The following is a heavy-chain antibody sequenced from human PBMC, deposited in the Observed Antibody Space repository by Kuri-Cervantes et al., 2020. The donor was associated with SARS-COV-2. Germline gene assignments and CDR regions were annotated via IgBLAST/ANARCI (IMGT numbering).Heavy chain of an antibody. J-gene: IGHJ4*02. CDR3: ARTYGVQPGDY. CDR1: GFSLTTSGMC. D-gene: IGHD4-17*01. V-gene: IGHV2-70*11. Sequence: SGPTLVKPTQTLTLTCTFSGFSLTTSGMCVSWIRQPPGKALEWLARIDWDDDKYYSTSLTTRLTVSKDTSRNQVVLTMTNMDPVDTATYYCARTYGVQPGDYWGQGTLVTVSS. CDR2: IDWDDDK.